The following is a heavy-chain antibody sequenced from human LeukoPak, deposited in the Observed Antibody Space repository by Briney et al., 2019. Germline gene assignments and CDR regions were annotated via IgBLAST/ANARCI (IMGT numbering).Heavy chain of an antibody. CDR1: GVSISSYY. Sequence: SETLSLTCTVSGVSISSYYWSWIRQPAGKGLEWIGRIYTSGSTNYNPSLKSRVTMSVDTSKNQFSLKLSSVTAADTAVYYCAREVYYYDSSGGGYYYYSMDVWGQGTTVTVSS. CDR3: AREVYYYDSSGGGYYYYSMDV. J-gene: IGHJ6*02. D-gene: IGHD3-22*01. V-gene: IGHV4-4*07. CDR2: IYTSGST.